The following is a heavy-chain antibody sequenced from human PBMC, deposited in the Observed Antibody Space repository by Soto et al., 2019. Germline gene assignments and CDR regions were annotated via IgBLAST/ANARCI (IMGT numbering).Heavy chain of an antibody. V-gene: IGHV4-30-2*01. J-gene: IGHJ4*02. CDR3: ARADGTTTFGYFDY. D-gene: IGHD4-4*01. CDR2: IHHNGAT. CDR1: GDSITTEGYS. Sequence: SETLSLTCAVSGDSITTEGYSWSWIRQPPGKGLEWIGRIHHNGATYYNPSLKSRVTISGDRSRNQLSLNLTSVTAADTAIYYCARADGTTTFGYFDYWGQGALVTVSS.